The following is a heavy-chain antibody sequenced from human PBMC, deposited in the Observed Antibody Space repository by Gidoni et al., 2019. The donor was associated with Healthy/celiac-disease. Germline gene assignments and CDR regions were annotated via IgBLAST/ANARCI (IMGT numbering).Heavy chain of an antibody. V-gene: IGHV3-9*01. Sequence: EVQLVESGGGLVQPGRSLRLSCAASGFTFDDYAMHWVRQAPGKCLEWVAGISWNSGIIGYADSVKGRFTISRDNAKNSLYLQMNSLRAEDTALYYCAKDACRSTSCEPIHFDYWGQGTLVTVSS. CDR2: ISWNSGII. CDR1: GFTFDDYA. D-gene: IGHD2-2*01. CDR3: AKDACRSTSCEPIHFDY. J-gene: IGHJ4*02.